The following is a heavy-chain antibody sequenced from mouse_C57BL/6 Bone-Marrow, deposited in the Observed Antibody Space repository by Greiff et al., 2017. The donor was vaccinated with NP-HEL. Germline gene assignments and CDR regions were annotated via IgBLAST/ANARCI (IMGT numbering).Heavy chain of an antibody. CDR3: AGMVREIFAY. D-gene: IGHD2-3*01. CDR1: GYTFTDYY. J-gene: IGHJ3*01. V-gene: IGHV1-76*01. Sequence: QVQLQQSGAELVRPGASVKLSCKASGYTFTDYYINWVKQRPGQGLEWIARIYPGSGNTSYNEKFTGKATLTAEKSSSTAYMQLSSLTSEDSAVYFCAGMVREIFAYWGQGTLVTVS. CDR2: IYPGSGNT.